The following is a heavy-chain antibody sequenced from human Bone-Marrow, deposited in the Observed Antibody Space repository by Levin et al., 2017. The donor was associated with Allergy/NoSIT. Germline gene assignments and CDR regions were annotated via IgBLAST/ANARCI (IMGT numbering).Heavy chain of an antibody. V-gene: IGHV3-30-3*01. J-gene: IGHJ4*02. Sequence: QTSETLSLTCAASGFTFSPYPMHWVRQAPGKGLEWVAVISSDGSNKFYADSVKGRFTISRDNSRNTLYVQMNSLRAEDTAMYYCARGGLNYSDTSPYYSLLTHFDFWGQGALVTVSS. CDR3: ARGGLNYSDTSPYYSLLTHFDF. D-gene: IGHD3-22*01. CDR1: GFTFSPYP. CDR2: ISSDGSNK.